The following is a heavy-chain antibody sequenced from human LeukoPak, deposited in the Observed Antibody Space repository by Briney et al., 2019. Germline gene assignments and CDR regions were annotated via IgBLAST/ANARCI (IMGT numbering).Heavy chain of an antibody. Sequence: ASVKVSCKASGYTFTSYDVNWVRQATGQGPEWIGWMNPSTGNTGYAQKFQGRVTMTRNTSISTAYMELSSLRSEDTAVYYCARGRRGYSGYRSPRYYFDYWGQGTLVTVSS. CDR2: MNPSTGNT. CDR1: GYTFTSYD. J-gene: IGHJ4*02. CDR3: ARGRRGYSGYRSPRYYFDY. V-gene: IGHV1-8*01. D-gene: IGHD5-12*01.